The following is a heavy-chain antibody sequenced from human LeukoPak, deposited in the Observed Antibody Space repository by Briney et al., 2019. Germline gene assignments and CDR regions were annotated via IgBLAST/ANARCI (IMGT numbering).Heavy chain of an antibody. D-gene: IGHD3-9*01. CDR1: GFTFSSYA. J-gene: IGHJ6*02. V-gene: IGHV3-30-3*01. CDR3: VSLVYYDILTGYSPLYYYYGMDV. Sequence: GGSLRLSCAASGFTFSSYAMHWVRQAPGKGLEWVAVISYDGSNKYYADSVKGRFTISRDNSKNTLYLQMNSLRAEDTAVYYCVSLVYYDILTGYSPLYYYYGMDVWGQGTTVTVSS. CDR2: ISYDGSNK.